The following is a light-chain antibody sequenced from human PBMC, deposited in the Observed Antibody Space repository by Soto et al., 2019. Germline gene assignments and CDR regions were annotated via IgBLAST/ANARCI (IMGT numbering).Light chain of an antibody. CDR1: QSIITY. CDR2: AAS. V-gene: IGKV1-39*01. CDR3: QQTYSTPLT. Sequence: DIQMTQSPSSLSASVGDRVTITCRASQSIITYLSWYQHRPGKAPKLLIYAASSLQSGVPSRFSGGGSAADFTRTISSLQPEDFATYYCQQTYSTPLTCGQGTTVEIK. J-gene: IGKJ1*01.